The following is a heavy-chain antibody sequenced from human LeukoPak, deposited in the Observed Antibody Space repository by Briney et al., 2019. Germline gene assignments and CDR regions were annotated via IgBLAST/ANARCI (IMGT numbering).Heavy chain of an antibody. J-gene: IGHJ4*02. D-gene: IGHD5-12*01. CDR3: ARDVSGYDYYDY. CDR2: ISAYNGNT. Sequence: ASVKVSCKASGYTFTSYGISWVRQAPGQGLEWMGWISAYNGNTNYAQKLQGRVTMTTDTSTSTAYMELRGLRSDDTAVYYCARDVSGYDYYDYWGQGTLVTVSS. CDR1: GYTFTSYG. V-gene: IGHV1-18*04.